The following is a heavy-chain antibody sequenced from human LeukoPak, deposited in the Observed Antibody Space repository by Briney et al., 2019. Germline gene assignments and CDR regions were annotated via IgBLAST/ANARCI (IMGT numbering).Heavy chain of an antibody. CDR2: INSDATST. V-gene: IGHV3-74*01. Sequence: GGSLRLSCAASGFTFRSYWMHWVRQGPGKGLMWVSRINSDATSTTYADSVKGRFTISRDNAKNTLYLQMDSLTAEDSGVYYCARDVDFDSWGQGTPVTVSS. CDR3: ARDVDFDS. CDR1: GFTFRSYW. J-gene: IGHJ4*02.